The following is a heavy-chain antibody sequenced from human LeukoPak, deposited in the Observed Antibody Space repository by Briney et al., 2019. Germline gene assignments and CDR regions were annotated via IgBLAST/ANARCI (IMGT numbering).Heavy chain of an antibody. CDR3: ARDRREGSGSYYNSDY. CDR1: GYTFTGYY. CDR2: INPNSGGT. Sequence: ASVKVSCKASGYTFTGYYMHWVRQAPGQGLEWMGWINPNSGGTNYAQKFQGRVTMTRDTSISTAYMELSRLRSDDTAVYYCARDRREGSGSYYNSDYWGQGTLVTVSS. D-gene: IGHD3-10*01. V-gene: IGHV1-2*02. J-gene: IGHJ4*02.